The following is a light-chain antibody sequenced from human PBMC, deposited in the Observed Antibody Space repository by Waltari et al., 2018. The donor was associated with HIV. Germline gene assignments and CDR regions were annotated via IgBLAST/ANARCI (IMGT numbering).Light chain of an antibody. V-gene: IGLV3-22*01. Sequence: SYELTQLPSVSVSPGQTARITCPGAGMGDNYADWYQQKPGQAPGLVSYEDSERYPGIPERFSGSTLGNTTTLTISRVLTEDEADYYCLSGDEDNPVFGGGTKLTVL. CDR2: EDS. CDR3: LSGDEDNPV. CDR1: GMGDNY. J-gene: IGLJ2*01.